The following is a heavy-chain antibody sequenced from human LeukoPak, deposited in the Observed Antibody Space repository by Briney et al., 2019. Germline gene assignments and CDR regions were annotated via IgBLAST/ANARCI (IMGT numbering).Heavy chain of an antibody. Sequence: PGGSLRLSCAASEFTFSSYWMHWVRQAPGKGLVWVSRINTDGSFTNYADSVKGRFTISRDNAKNTLYLQMNSLRAEDTAVYYCARAVNSASKSDYWGQGTLVTVSS. D-gene: IGHD2-2*01. CDR1: EFTFSSYW. CDR2: INTDGSFT. V-gene: IGHV3-74*01. CDR3: ARAVNSASKSDY. J-gene: IGHJ4*02.